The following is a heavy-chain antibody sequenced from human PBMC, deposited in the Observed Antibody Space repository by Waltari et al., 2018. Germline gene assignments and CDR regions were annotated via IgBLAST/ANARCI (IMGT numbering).Heavy chain of an antibody. J-gene: IGHJ4*02. Sequence: QVQLQQWGAGLLKPSETLSLTCAVYGGSFSGYYWSWIRQPPGKGLEWIGEINHSGSTNYNPSLKSRVTISVDTSKNQFSLKLSSVTAADTAVYYCARGGGYYYYGSGSYWYWGQGTLVTVSS. V-gene: IGHV4-34*01. CDR3: ARGGGYYYYGSGSYWY. D-gene: IGHD3-10*01. CDR1: GGSFSGYY. CDR2: INHSGST.